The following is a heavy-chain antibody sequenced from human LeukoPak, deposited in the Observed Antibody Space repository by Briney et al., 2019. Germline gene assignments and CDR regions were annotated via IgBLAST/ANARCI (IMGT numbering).Heavy chain of an antibody. CDR2: ISGSGGST. V-gene: IGHV3-23*01. D-gene: IGHD3-22*01. Sequence: GGSLRLSCAASRFTFSSYAMSWVRQAPGKGLEWVSAISGSGGSTYYADSVKGRFTISRDNAKNSLYLQMNSLRAEDTAVYYCARDGAYYDSSGYYSVDYWGQGTLVTVSS. J-gene: IGHJ4*02. CDR3: ARDGAYYDSSGYYSVDY. CDR1: RFTFSSYA.